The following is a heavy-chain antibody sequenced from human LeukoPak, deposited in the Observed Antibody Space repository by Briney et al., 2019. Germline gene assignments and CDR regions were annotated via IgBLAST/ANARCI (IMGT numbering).Heavy chain of an antibody. D-gene: IGHD2-21*02. J-gene: IGHJ5*02. CDR1: GYTFTNYG. CDR2: ISAYNGNT. CDR3: ARAGDLIENNWFDP. Sequence: GASVKVSCKASGYTFTNYGISWVRQAPGQGLEWMGWISAYNGNTNYVQKLQGRVTMTTDTSTSTAYMELRSPRSDDTAVYYCARAGDLIENNWFDPWGQGTLVTVSS. V-gene: IGHV1-18*01.